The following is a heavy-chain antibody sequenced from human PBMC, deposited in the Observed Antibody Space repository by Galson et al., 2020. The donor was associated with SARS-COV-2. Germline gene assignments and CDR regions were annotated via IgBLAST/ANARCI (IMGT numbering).Heavy chain of an antibody. CDR1: GFTFSNYA. V-gene: IGHV3-33*01. Sequence: GGSLRLSCAASGFTFSNYAMHWVRQTPGKGLEWVAVIWSDGTTKHYVDSLEGRCTISRDNSRNTLYLQMDSLRAEDTAVYYCARDYDVLTGYPSYYFDYWGQGTLVTVSS. D-gene: IGHD3-9*01. J-gene: IGHJ4*02. CDR3: ARDYDVLTGYPSYYFDY. CDR2: IWSDGTTK.